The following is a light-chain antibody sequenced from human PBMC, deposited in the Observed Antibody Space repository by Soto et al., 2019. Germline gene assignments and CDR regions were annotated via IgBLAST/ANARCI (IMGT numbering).Light chain of an antibody. CDR1: RDDIGAYDY. V-gene: IGLV2-14*01. CDR2: EVT. CDR3: NSYTNSSAVV. Sequence: QSALTQPASVSRSPGQSITISCAGTRDDIGAYDYVSWYQQHPGNAPKLLVYEVTNRPSGVSDRFSGSKSGNTASLTISGLHAEDEADYYSNSYTNSSAVVFGGGTKVTVL. J-gene: IGLJ2*01.